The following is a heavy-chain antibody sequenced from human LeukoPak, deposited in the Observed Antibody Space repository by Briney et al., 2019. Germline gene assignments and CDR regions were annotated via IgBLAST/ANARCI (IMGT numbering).Heavy chain of an antibody. V-gene: IGHV1-2*02. CDR2: INPNSGGT. CDR3: ARDLTRVYSSGWYDY. CDR1: GYTFTGYY. Sequence: ASVKVSCKASGYTFTGYYMHWVRQAPGQGLEWTGWINPNSGGTNYAQKFQGRVTMTRDTSIRTAYMELSRLRSDDTAVYYCARDLTRVYSSGWYDYWGQGTLVTVSS. J-gene: IGHJ4*02. D-gene: IGHD6-19*01.